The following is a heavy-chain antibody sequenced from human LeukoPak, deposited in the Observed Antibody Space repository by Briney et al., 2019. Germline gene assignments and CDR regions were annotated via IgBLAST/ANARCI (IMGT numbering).Heavy chain of an antibody. D-gene: IGHD1-1*01. V-gene: IGHV1-46*03. CDR2: INPSGGST. J-gene: IGHJ3*02. CDR3: ARDQPTSDAFDI. CDR1: GGTFSSYA. Sequence: ASVKVSCKASGGTFSSYAISWVRQAPGQGLEWMGIINPSGGSTSYAQKFQGRVTMTRDTSTSTVYMELSSLRSEDTAVYYCARDQPTSDAFDIWGQGTMVTVSS.